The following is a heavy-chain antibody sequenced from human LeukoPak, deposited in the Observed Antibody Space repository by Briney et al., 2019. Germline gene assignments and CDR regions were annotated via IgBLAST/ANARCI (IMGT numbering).Heavy chain of an antibody. J-gene: IGHJ4*02. V-gene: IGHV4-30-2*01. Sequence: SETLSLTCAVSGGSISSGGYSWSWIRQPPGKGLEWIGYIYHSGSTYYNPSLKSRVTISVDRSKNQFSLKLSSVTAADTAVYYCARRSSGPFDYRGQGTLVTVSS. CDR1: GGSISSGGYS. CDR3: ARRSSGPFDY. CDR2: IYHSGST. D-gene: IGHD3-22*01.